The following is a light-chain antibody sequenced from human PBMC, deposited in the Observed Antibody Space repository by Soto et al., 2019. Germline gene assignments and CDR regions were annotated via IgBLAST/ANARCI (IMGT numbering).Light chain of an antibody. Sequence: EILLTQSPATLSVSPGERATLSCRTSQIVGTNLAWYQQKPGQAPRLLIYGAFIRAPGFPVRFRGTGSGSEFTLTITSLQSEGGALYFCQQYDKWPYTFGQGTKVDIK. CDR2: GAF. CDR1: QIVGTN. J-gene: IGKJ2*01. V-gene: IGKV3-15*01. CDR3: QQYDKWPYT.